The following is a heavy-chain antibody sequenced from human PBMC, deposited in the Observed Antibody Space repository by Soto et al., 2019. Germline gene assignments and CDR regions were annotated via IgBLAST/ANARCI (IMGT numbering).Heavy chain of an antibody. D-gene: IGHD6-13*01. Sequence: QVPLVQSGAEVKKTGASVEVSCKASGYTFISYGISWVRQAPGQGLEWMGWISPYNGKTNYAQTFQGRATMTTDTSTRTADMELRTLRSDDTAVYYCARAGFSTSWLGFLATGAHGVEIDFWGQGTLFPVSS. J-gene: IGHJ4*02. V-gene: IGHV1-18*01. CDR3: ARAGFSTSWLGFLATGAHGVEIDF. CDR1: GYTFISYG. CDR2: ISPYNGKT.